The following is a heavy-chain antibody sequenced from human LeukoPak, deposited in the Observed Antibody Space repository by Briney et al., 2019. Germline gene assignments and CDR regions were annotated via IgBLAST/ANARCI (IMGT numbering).Heavy chain of an antibody. Sequence: SGTYTYYADSVKGRFTISRDNSKNTLYLQMDSLRAEDTAVYYCAEDLRLGWQLLPSYFDSWGQGTLVTVSS. D-gene: IGHD1-26*01. J-gene: IGHJ4*02. V-gene: IGHV3-23*01. CDR2: SGTYT. CDR3: AEDLRLGWQLLPSYFDS.